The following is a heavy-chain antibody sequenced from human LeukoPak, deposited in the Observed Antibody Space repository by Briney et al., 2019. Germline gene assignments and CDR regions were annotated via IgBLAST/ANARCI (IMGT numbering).Heavy chain of an antibody. J-gene: IGHJ6*02. D-gene: IGHD4-17*01. CDR3: AREADYGDYYGMDV. CDR1: GYTFTSYA. CDR2: INTNTGNP. Sequence: ASVKVSCKAYGYTFTSYAMNWVRQAPGQGLEWMGWINTNTGNPTYAQGFTGRFVFSLDTSVSTAYLQISSLKAEDTAVYYCAREADYGDYYGMDVWGQGTTVTVSS. V-gene: IGHV7-4-1*02.